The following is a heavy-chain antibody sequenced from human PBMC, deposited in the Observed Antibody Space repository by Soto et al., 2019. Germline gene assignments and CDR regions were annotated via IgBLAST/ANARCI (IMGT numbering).Heavy chain of an antibody. CDR2: IYWDGDK. CDR1: GFSLSTSGVG. J-gene: IGHJ4*02. V-gene: IGHV2-5*05. CDR3: THRRDSSWYFDY. D-gene: IGHD6-13*01. Sequence: QITLKESGPTLVKPTQTLTLTCTFSGFSLSTSGVGVGWIRQPPGKALEWLALIYWDGDKRYGPSLKSRLTITKDTSKSQVVLTMTNMDPVDTATYYCTHRRDSSWYFDYWGQETLVTVSS.